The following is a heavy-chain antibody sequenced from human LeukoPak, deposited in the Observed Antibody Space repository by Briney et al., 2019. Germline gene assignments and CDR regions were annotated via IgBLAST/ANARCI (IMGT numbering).Heavy chain of an antibody. CDR1: GGSISSGGYY. D-gene: IGHD1-26*01. CDR2: IYYSGST. CDR3: ARTLSGSYFSFDY. J-gene: IGHJ4*02. Sequence: SQTLSLTCAVSGGSISSGGYYWSWIRQPPGKGLEWIGYIYYSGSTNYNPFLKSRVTISVDTSKNQFSLKLSSVTAADTAVYYCARTLSGSYFSFDYWGQGTLVTVSS. V-gene: IGHV4-61*08.